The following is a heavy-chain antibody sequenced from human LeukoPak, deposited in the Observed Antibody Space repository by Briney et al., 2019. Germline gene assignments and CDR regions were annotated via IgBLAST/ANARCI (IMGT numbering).Heavy chain of an antibody. J-gene: IGHJ4*02. Sequence: SETLSLTCTVSGGSISSSSYYWGWIRQPPGKGLEWIGSIYYTGSTHYNPSLKSRVTISVDTSKSQFSLKLSSVTAADTAVYYCARHVNYYGSGRYFDYWGQGTLVTVSS. V-gene: IGHV4-39*01. CDR2: IYYTGST. CDR3: ARHVNYYGSGRYFDY. D-gene: IGHD3-10*01. CDR1: GGSISSSSYY.